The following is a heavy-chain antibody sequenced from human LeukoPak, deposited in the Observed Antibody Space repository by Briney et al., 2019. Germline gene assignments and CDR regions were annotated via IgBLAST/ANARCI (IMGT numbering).Heavy chain of an antibody. D-gene: IGHD3-22*01. V-gene: IGHV3-7*01. CDR1: GFTFSSYW. CDR2: IKQDGSEK. CDR3: ASLPGYYDSSGPQYFQH. Sequence: GGSLRLSCAASGFTFSSYWMSWVRQAPGKGLEWVANIKQDGSEKYYVDSVKGRFTTSRDNAKNSLYLQMNSLRAEDTAVYYCASLPGYYDSSGPQYFQHWGQGTLVTVSS. J-gene: IGHJ1*01.